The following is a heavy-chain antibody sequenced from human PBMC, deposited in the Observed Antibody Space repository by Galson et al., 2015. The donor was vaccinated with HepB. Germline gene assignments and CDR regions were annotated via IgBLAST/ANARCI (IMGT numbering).Heavy chain of an antibody. Sequence: SLRLSCAASGFTFSNYGMDWVRQAPGRGLEWVAFISYDGSGKFYGDSVRGRFTISRDNSKNTLFLQMNSLRGEDTAVYFCAGQYYDVLTGYSNGMDVWGQGTTVTVSS. D-gene: IGHD3-9*01. CDR2: ISYDGSGK. CDR3: AGQYYDVLTGYSNGMDV. CDR1: GFTFSNYG. J-gene: IGHJ6*02. V-gene: IGHV3-33*08.